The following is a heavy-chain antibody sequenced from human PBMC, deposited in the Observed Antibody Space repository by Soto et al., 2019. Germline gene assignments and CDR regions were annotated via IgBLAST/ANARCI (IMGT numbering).Heavy chain of an antibody. Sequence: GGSLRLSCAASGFTFSGSAMHWVRQASGKGLEGVGRIRNKANNYATAYAVSVKGRFTISRDDSRNTAYLQMNSLKTEDTAVYYCTRGVYDFWSGHPKGLDYWGQGTVVTVSS. J-gene: IGHJ4*02. D-gene: IGHD3-3*01. CDR2: IRNKANNYAT. CDR1: GFTFSGSA. CDR3: TRGVYDFWSGHPKGLDY. V-gene: IGHV3-73*01.